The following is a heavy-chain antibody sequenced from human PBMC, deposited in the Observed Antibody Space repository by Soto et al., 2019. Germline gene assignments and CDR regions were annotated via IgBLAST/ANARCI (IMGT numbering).Heavy chain of an antibody. J-gene: IGHJ4*02. CDR3: ARLDCISNSCHFDY. CDR1: GGSISSNDYY. CDR2: IYYSGST. V-gene: IGHV4-61*05. Sequence: PSETLSLTCTVSGGSISSNDYYWDWIRQSPGKGLEWIGCIYYSGSTNHNPSLKSRVTIFVDTSKNQFSLKLRSVTAADTAVYYCARLDCISNSCHFDYWGQGTLVTVSS. D-gene: IGHD2-2*01.